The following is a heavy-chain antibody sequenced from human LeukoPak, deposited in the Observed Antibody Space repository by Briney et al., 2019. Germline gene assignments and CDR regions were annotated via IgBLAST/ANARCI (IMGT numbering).Heavy chain of an antibody. CDR1: GFTVSSNY. D-gene: IGHD6-19*01. CDR3: ARVGSGWSFDY. J-gene: IGHJ4*02. Sequence: PGGSLRLSCAASGFTVSSNYMSWVRQAPGKGLEWVSVIYSGGSTYYADSVKGRFTISRDNSKNTLYPQMNSLRAEDTAVYYCARVGSGWSFDYWGQGTLVTVSS. V-gene: IGHV3-66*01. CDR2: IYSGGST.